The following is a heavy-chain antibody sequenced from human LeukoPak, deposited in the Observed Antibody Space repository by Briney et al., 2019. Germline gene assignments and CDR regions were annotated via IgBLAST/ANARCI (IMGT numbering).Heavy chain of an antibody. CDR3: AKEPSKYCSSTSCYPGADY. CDR2: ISGSGGST. V-gene: IGHV3-23*01. CDR1: GFTFNCA. Sequence: GGSLRLSCAASGFTFNCAMSWVRQAPGKGLEWVSSISGSGGSTYYADSVKGRFTISRGNSKNTLYLQMNSLRAEDTAVYYCAKEPSKYCSSTSCYPGADYWGQGTLVTVSS. D-gene: IGHD2-2*01. J-gene: IGHJ4*02.